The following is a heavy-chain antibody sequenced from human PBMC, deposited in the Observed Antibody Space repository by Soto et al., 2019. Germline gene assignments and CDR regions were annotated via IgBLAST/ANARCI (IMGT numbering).Heavy chain of an antibody. V-gene: IGHV4-59*08. D-gene: IGHD3-10*01. Sequence: PSETLSLTCNVSGGSIDTYYWSWIRQPPGKGLEWIGYIYYSGSTNYNPSLQSRLTISVDTSKNQFSLKLNSVTAADTAVYYCARGSANIHFWGQGTLLTVSS. CDR1: GGSIDTYY. CDR2: IYYSGST. CDR3: ARGSANIHF. J-gene: IGHJ4*02.